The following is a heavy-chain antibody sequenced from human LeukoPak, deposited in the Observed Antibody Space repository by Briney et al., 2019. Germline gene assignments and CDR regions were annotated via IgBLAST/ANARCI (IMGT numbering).Heavy chain of an antibody. Sequence: SETLSLTCTVSGGSISNYYWNWIRQPPGKGLELIGYIYHSGTTNYNPSLKSRVSMSVDTSKNQFSLKLSSVTAADTAVYYCARDSGTTGEVKFDPWGQGTLVTVSS. V-gene: IGHV4-59*12. CDR2: IYHSGTT. J-gene: IGHJ5*02. D-gene: IGHD3-10*01. CDR1: GGSISNYY. CDR3: ARDSGTTGEVKFDP.